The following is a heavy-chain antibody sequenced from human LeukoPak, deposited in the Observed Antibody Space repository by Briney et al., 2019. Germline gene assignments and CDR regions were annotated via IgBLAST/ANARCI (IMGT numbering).Heavy chain of an antibody. J-gene: IGHJ6*03. V-gene: IGHV1-46*01. Sequence: ASVKVSCKASGYTFTGYYMHWVRQAPGQGHDWMGIINPSTSTTTYAQKFQGRVTMTRDTSTSTVYMELSSLRSEDTAVYYCARDPGLTSYYYYMDVWGKGTTVTVSS. CDR1: GYTFTGYY. CDR2: INPSTSTT. D-gene: IGHD1-14*01. CDR3: ARDPGLTSYYYYMDV.